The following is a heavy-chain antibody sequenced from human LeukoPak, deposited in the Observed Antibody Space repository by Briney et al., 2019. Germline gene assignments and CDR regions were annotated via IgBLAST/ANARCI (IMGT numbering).Heavy chain of an antibody. J-gene: IGHJ4*02. D-gene: IGHD2-21*01. CDR1: GFAFSKHG. CDR2: INTKGGLI. CDR3: ATENNVARYYFDY. V-gene: IGHV3-48*03. Sequence: PGGSLRLSCEGSGFAFSKHGLNWVRQAPGGGLEWIAHINTKGGLIYYANSVKGRFTISRDNTYNSLDLHMHSLRVEDTAVYYCATENNVARYYFDYWGQGTLVTVSS.